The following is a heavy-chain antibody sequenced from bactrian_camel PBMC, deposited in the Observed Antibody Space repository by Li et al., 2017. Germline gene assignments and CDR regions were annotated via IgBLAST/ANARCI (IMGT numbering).Heavy chain of an antibody. J-gene: IGHJ4*01. CDR2: ITSTGTI. D-gene: IGHD6*01. CDR1: VEFSFSIHG. Sequence: VQLVESGVGLVQPGGSLRLSCVASVEFSFSIHGMSWVRQAAGQELEWIAGITSTGTIYYGPAMKGRATISRDNAKNTLYLQMDSLQTEDTAVYYCAKGMAGTFREKGQGTQVTVS. V-gene: IGHV3S10*01.